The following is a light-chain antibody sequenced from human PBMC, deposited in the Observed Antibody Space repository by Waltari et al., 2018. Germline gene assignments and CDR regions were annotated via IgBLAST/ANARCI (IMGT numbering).Light chain of an antibody. CDR3: QSYDSSLSGSV. V-gene: IGLV1-40*01. J-gene: IGLJ2*01. Sequence: QSVLTQPPSVSAAPGHRATLSCTGSRSNIGAGYDVHWYQHLPGTAPKLLIYGNRNRPSGVPDRFSGSKSGTSASLAITGLQAEDEADYYCQSYDSSLSGSVFGGGTKLTVL. CDR2: GNR. CDR1: RSNIGAGYD.